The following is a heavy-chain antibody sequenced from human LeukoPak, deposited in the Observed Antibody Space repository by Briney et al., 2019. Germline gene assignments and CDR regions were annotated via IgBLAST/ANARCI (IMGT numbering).Heavy chain of an antibody. J-gene: IGHJ6*03. CDR2: ISAGDAST. CDR1: GSTFSSTG. Sequence: GGSLRLSCAASGSTFSSTGMTWVRQAPGKGLEWVSSISAGDASTYYADSVKGRFTISRDNSRDTLYLQMNSLRAEDTAVYYCARIWLLSYYIDFWGKGTTVTVS. D-gene: IGHD2-2*03. CDR3: ARIWLLSYYIDF. V-gene: IGHV3-23*01.